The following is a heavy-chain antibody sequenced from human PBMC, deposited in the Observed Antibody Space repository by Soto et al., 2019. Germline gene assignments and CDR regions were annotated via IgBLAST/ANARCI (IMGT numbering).Heavy chain of an antibody. Sequence: QLQLQESGPGLVKPSETLSLTCTVSGGSIGSGEYYWGWIRQPPGKGLEWIGIIYYRGSTYYNPSLTGPVTMSIDTSKNQFSLKLSSVTAADTAVYYCARTIPNSGFRRGMDVWGQGTTVTVSS. CDR2: IYYRGST. CDR3: ARTIPNSGFRRGMDV. V-gene: IGHV4-39*01. CDR1: GGSIGSGEYY. J-gene: IGHJ6*02. D-gene: IGHD6-19*01.